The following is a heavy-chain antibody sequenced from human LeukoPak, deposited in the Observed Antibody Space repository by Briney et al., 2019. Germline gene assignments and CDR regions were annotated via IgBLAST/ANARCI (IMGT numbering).Heavy chain of an antibody. V-gene: IGHV4-31*03. J-gene: IGHJ4*02. D-gene: IGHD6-19*01. CDR1: GGSISSGGYY. CDR2: IYYSGST. Sequence: SETLSLTCTVSGGSISSGGYYWSWIRQHPGEGLEWIGYIYYSGSTYYNPSLKSRVTISVDTSKNQFSLKLSSVTAADTAVYYCARGYSSGWYFGYWGQGTLVTVSS. CDR3: ARGYSSGWYFGY.